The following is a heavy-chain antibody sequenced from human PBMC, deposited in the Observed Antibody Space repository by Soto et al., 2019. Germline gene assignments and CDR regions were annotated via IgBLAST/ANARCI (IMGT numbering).Heavy chain of an antibody. J-gene: IGHJ4*02. CDR2: MKQDGSEK. CDR3: ARLITPRVLDS. D-gene: IGHD1-20*01. CDR1: GLTFSNYW. V-gene: IGHV3-7*05. Sequence: EVQLVESGGGLVQPGGSLSLSCAVSGLTFSNYWMSWVRQAPGKGLEWVANMKQDGSEKDYVGSVKGRFTISRDSAKNSLYLQMNSLTTEDTAVYYCARLITPRVLDSWGQGTLVTVSS.